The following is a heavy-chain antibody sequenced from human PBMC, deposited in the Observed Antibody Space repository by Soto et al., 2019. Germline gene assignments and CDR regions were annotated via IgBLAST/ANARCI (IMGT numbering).Heavy chain of an antibody. Sequence: ASVKVSCKASGYAFTAYYIHWVRQAPGQGLEWMGWINPSTGGTKYAQKFQDRVTMTRDTSTSTAYMELGRLRSDDTAVFYCARSIANDYSNRQDYWGQGTLVTVSS. J-gene: IGHJ4*02. V-gene: IGHV1-2*02. CDR2: INPSTGGT. CDR3: ARSIANDYSNRQDY. CDR1: GYAFTAYY. D-gene: IGHD4-4*01.